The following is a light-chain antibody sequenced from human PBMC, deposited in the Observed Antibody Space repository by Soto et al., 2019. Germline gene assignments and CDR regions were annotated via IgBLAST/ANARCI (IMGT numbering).Light chain of an antibody. Sequence: ETVITQSPATLSVSPGERVTLSCRASHSVGSTLAWYPQKPGQGPRLLMYDTSTRATGVPARFSGSGAGTEFTLTISSLQSDDSAVDFCQHYNNWPWTVGQGTKVDIK. J-gene: IGKJ1*01. V-gene: IGKV3-15*01. CDR3: QHYNNWPWT. CDR2: DTS. CDR1: HSVGST.